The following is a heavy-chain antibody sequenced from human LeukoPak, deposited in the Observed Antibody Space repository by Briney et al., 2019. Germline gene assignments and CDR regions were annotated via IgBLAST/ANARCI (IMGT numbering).Heavy chain of an antibody. CDR1: GFTFSSYG. Sequence: GGSLRLSCAASGFTFSSYGMHWVRQAPGKGLEWAAFIRYDGSNKYYADSVKGRFTISRDNSKNTLYLQMNSLRAEDTAVYYCAKDRQWPGSFDYWGQGTLVTVSS. D-gene: IGHD6-19*01. CDR3: AKDRQWPGSFDY. CDR2: IRYDGSNK. V-gene: IGHV3-30*02. J-gene: IGHJ4*02.